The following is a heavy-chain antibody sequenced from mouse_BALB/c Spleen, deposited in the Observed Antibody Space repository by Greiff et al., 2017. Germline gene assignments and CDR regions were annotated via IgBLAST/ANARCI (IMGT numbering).Heavy chain of an antibody. V-gene: IGHV5-12-2*01. J-gene: IGHJ2*01. CDR2: ISNGGGST. CDR3: ARKRDFDY. Sequence: EVKLVESGGGLVQPGGSRKLSCAASGFTFSSYTMSWVRQTPEKRLEWVAYISNGGGSTYYPDTVKGRFTISRDNAKNTLYLQMSSLKSEDTAMYYCARKRDFDYWGQGTTLTVSS. CDR1: GFTFSSYT.